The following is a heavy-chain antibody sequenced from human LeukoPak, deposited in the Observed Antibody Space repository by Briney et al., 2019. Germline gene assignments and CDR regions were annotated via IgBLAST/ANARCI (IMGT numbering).Heavy chain of an antibody. Sequence: GGSLRLSCAASGFTFSTHWVSWVRQAPGKGLEWVANIKEDGSEKYYGDSVKGRFTISRDNAKNSLYLQMNSLRAEDTAVYYCARDQAYYYYYMDVWGKGTTVTVSS. V-gene: IGHV3-7*01. CDR3: ARDQAYYYYYMDV. CDR2: IKEDGSEK. CDR1: GFTFSTHW. J-gene: IGHJ6*03.